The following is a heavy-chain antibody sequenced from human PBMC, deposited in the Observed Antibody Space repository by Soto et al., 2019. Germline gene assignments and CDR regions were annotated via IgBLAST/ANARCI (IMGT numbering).Heavy chain of an antibody. J-gene: IGHJ4*02. CDR2: ISYDGGDT. CDR3: AQDSGRASADYYFDY. CDR1: EFTFRNFG. Sequence: GGSLRLSCAASEFTFRNFGMHWVRQAPGKGLEWVAVISYDGGDTYSADSVKGRFTISRDNSKNTLFLQMNSLRAEDTAVYYCAQDSGRASADYYFDYWGRGTLVTVSS. V-gene: IGHV3-30*18. D-gene: IGHD3-10*01.